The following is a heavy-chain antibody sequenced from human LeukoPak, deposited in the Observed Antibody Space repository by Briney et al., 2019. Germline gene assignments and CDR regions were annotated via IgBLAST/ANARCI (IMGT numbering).Heavy chain of an antibody. J-gene: IGHJ6*02. CDR3: ARGTRHPRYYYGMDV. CDR1: VGSFGGYF. Sequence: SETLSLTCAVYVGSFGGYFWSWIRQPPGKGLEWIGEISHSGGTNYNSSLKSRVTISVNTSKNQFSLQLSFVTAADTAVYYCARGTRHPRYYYGMDVWGQGTTVTVSS. V-gene: IGHV4-34*01. CDR2: ISHSGGT.